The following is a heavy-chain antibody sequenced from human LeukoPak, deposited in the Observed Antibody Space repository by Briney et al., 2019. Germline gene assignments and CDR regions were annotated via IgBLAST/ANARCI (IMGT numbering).Heavy chain of an antibody. CDR3: ARKRYSSLLAFDY. Sequence: ASVKVSCKASGYTFTGYYMHWVRQAPGQGLEWMGWINPNSGGTNYAQKFQGRVTMTRDTSISTAYMDLSRLRSDDTAVYYCARKRYSSLLAFDYWGQGTLVTVSS. CDR1: GYTFTGYY. V-gene: IGHV1-2*02. CDR2: INPNSGGT. D-gene: IGHD6-19*01. J-gene: IGHJ4*02.